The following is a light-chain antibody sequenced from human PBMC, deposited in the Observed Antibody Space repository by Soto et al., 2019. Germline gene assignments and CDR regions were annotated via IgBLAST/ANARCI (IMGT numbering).Light chain of an antibody. CDR3: QQYSNWPLT. CDR1: RSVTRD. V-gene: IGKV3-15*01. CDR2: DSW. Sequence: EIVMTQSPVTLSVSPGERATLSCRASRSVTRDLAWYQQKPGQAPRLLIYDSWTRATGIPARFSGSGSGTDFTLTISGLQSEDFAVYYCQQYSNWPLTFGGGTKVEIK. J-gene: IGKJ4*01.